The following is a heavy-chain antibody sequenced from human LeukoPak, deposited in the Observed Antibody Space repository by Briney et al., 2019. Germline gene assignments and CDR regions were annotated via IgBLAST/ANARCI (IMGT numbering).Heavy chain of an antibody. CDR2: ISSSSSYI. J-gene: IGHJ4*02. D-gene: IGHD6-19*01. CDR3: ARESIAVAATDY. V-gene: IGHV3-21*01. Sequence: GGSLRLSCAASGFTFSSYSMNWVRQAPGKGLEWVSSISSSSSYIYYADSVKGRFTISRDNAKNSLYLQMNSLRAEDTAVYYCARESIAVAATDYWGQGTLVTVSS. CDR1: GFTFSSYS.